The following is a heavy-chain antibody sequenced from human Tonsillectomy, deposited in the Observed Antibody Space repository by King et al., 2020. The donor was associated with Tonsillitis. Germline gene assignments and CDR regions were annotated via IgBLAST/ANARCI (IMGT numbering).Heavy chain of an antibody. Sequence: QLVQSGAEVKKPGASVKVSCKTSGYTFTGYYMHWVRQAPGQGLEWMGWINPNSGDTNFAQKFQGRVTMTRDTSISTAYMELSRLRSDDTAGYYCARVGRGDYIWGSYRNPYDYWGQGTLVTVSS. CDR2: INPNSGDT. J-gene: IGHJ4*02. CDR3: ARVGRGDYIWGSYRNPYDY. V-gene: IGHV1-2*02. CDR1: GYTFTGYY. D-gene: IGHD3-16*02.